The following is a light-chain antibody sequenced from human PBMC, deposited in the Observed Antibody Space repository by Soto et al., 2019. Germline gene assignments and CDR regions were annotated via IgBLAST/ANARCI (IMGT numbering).Light chain of an antibody. CDR2: GAS. Sequence: EIVLTQSPGTLSLSPGERATLSCRASRSISSTYLAWYQQKPGQAPRLLIYGASSRATGIPDRFSGSGSGTDFTLTISRLEPEDCAVYYCQPYGGSPPYTFGQGTKLEIK. V-gene: IGKV3-20*01. CDR3: QPYGGSPPYT. CDR1: RSISSTY. J-gene: IGKJ2*01.